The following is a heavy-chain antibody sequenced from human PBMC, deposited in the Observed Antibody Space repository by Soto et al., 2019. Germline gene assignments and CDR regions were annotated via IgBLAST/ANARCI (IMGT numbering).Heavy chain of an antibody. CDR1: GGSISSGGYY. D-gene: IGHD3-9*01. CDR3: ARDRSDYDILTGYPHDAFDI. J-gene: IGHJ3*02. V-gene: IGHV4-31*03. CDR2: IYYSGST. Sequence: PSETLSLTCTVSGGSISSGGYYWSWIRQHPGKGLEWIGYIYYSGSTYYNPSLKSRVTISVDTSKNQFSLKLSSVTAADTAVYYCARDRSDYDILTGYPHDAFDIWGQGAMVTVSS.